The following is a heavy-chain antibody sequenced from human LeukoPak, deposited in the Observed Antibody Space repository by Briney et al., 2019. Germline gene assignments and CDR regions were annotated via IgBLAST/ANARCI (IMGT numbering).Heavy chain of an antibody. CDR1: GGSISSYY. V-gene: IGHV4-59*12. CDR2: IYYSGST. CDR3: ARKLTRVYGGLGMVTFNWFDP. D-gene: IGHD3-16*01. J-gene: IGHJ5*02. Sequence: SETLSLTCTVSGGSISSYYWSWIRQPPGKGLEWIGYIYYSGSTNYNPSLKSRVTISVDTSKNQFSLKLSSVTAADTAVYYCARKLTRVYGGLGMVTFNWFDPWGQGTLVTVSS.